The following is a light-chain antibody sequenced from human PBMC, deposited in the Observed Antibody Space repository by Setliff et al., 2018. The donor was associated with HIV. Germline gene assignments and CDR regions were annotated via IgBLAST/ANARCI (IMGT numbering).Light chain of an antibody. CDR1: SSDVGRYNY. CDR3: CSYSDISVL. J-gene: IGLJ2*01. Sequence: QSALTQPRSVSGSPGQSVTISCTGTSSDVGRYNYVSWYQQHPGKAPRLMIYDVTKRPLGVPDRFSGSKSGNTASLTISGLQAEDEADYYCCSYSDISVLFGAGTKVTVL. V-gene: IGLV2-11*01. CDR2: DVT.